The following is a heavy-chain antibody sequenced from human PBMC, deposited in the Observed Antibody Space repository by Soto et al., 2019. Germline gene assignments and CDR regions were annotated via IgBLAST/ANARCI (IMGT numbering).Heavy chain of an antibody. V-gene: IGHV5-51*01. CDR2: IYPGDSDS. CDR3: ARIGDYGSGSYPYFDY. J-gene: IGHJ4*02. Sequence: PGESLKISCKGSGYSFTTYWIGWVRQMPGKGLEWMGIIYPGDSDSRYSPSFQGQVTISVDKSITTAYLQWSSLKASDTAMYYCARIGDYGSGSYPYFDYWGQGALVTVSS. CDR1: GYSFTTYW. D-gene: IGHD3-10*01.